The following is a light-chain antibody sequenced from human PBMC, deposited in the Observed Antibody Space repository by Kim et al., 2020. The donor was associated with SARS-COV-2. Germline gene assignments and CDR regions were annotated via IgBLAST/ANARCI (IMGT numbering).Light chain of an antibody. V-gene: IGKV1-5*01. CDR3: QQYNSYSPPWT. J-gene: IGKJ1*01. CDR1: QSISSW. Sequence: VGDRVTITCRASQSISSWLAWYQQKPGKAPKLLIYDASSLESGVPSRFSGSGSGTEFTLTISSLQPDDFATYYCQQYNSYSPPWTFGQGAKMDIK. CDR2: DAS.